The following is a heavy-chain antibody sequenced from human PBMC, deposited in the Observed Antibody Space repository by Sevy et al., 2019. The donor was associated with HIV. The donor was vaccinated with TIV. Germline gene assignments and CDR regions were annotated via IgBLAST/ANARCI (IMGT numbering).Heavy chain of an antibody. D-gene: IGHD2-2*01. Sequence: SETLSLTCTVSGDSISNYYGSWVRQPPGKGLEWIGYIYNGGGPNYNPPRKSRVTKSVDTSKNQFSLKLSSVTAADTAVYYCASVVVVPAAKYFYFYYMDVWGKGTTVTVSS. J-gene: IGHJ6*03. V-gene: IGHV4-59*01. CDR3: ASVVVVPAAKYFYFYYMDV. CDR2: IYNGGGP. CDR1: GDSISNYY.